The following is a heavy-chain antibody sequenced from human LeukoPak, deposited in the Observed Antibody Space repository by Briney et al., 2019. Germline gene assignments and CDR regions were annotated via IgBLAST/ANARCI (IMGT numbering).Heavy chain of an antibody. J-gene: IGHJ3*02. CDR3: ARDLTKSMVRGRAFDI. V-gene: IGHV4-59*12. CDR2: ISYTGNT. Sequence: SETLSLTCTVSGGSISNYYWSWIRQPPGKGLEWIGYISYTGNTNYNPSLKSRVTISVDRSKNQFSLKLSSVTAADTAVYYCARDLTKSMVRGRAFDIWGQGTMVTVSS. D-gene: IGHD3-10*01. CDR1: GGSISNYY.